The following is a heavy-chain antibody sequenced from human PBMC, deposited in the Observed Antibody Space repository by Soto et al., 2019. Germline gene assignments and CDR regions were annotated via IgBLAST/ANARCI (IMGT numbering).Heavy chain of an antibody. V-gene: IGHV4-59*01. Sequence: SETLSLTCTVSGGSINTDYWSWIRQSPGKGLEWIGYIYHSGSTNYNPSLKSRVTMSVDNSKRHFSLKLSSVTAADTAVYYCARRYGPGFDYWGQGTLVTVSS. CDR1: GGSINTDY. J-gene: IGHJ4*02. CDR3: ARRYGPGFDY. CDR2: IYHSGST. D-gene: IGHD4-17*01.